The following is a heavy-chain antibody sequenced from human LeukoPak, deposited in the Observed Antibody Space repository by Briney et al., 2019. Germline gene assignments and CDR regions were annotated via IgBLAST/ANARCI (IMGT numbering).Heavy chain of an antibody. J-gene: IGHJ3*02. CDR1: GGSISSYY. D-gene: IGHD3-9*01. Sequence: SETLSLTCTVSGGSISSYYWSWIRQPPGKGLEWIGYIYYSGSTNYNPSLKSRVTISVDTTKNQFSLKLSSVTAADTAVYYCARDRAILDAFDIWGQGTMVTVSS. CDR2: IYYSGST. V-gene: IGHV4-59*01. CDR3: ARDRAILDAFDI.